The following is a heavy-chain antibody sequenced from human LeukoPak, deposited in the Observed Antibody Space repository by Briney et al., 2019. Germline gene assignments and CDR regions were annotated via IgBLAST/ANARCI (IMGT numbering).Heavy chain of an antibody. Sequence: ASVKVSCKASGYTFTSYYMHWVRQAPGQGLEWMGIINPSGGSTSYAQKFQGRVTMTRDTSTSTVYMELSSLRSEDTAVYYCAREGSSSWYSRGNWFDPWGQGTLVTVSS. J-gene: IGHJ5*02. CDR2: INPSGGST. CDR1: GYTFTSYY. D-gene: IGHD6-13*01. V-gene: IGHV1-46*01. CDR3: AREGSSSWYSRGNWFDP.